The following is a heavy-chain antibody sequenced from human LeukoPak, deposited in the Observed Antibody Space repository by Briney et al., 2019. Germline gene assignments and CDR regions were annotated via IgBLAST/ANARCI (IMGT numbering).Heavy chain of an antibody. V-gene: IGHV1-18*04. CDR2: ISAYNGNT. D-gene: IGHD3-9*01. CDR1: GYTFTSYG. Sequence: ASVKVSCKASGYTFTSYGISWVRQAPGQGLEWMGWISAYNGNTNYAQKLQGRVTMTTDTSTSTAYMELRSLRSDDTAVYYCARDSAYDISTGYQADPWGQGTLVTVSS. J-gene: IGHJ5*02. CDR3: ARDSAYDISTGYQADP.